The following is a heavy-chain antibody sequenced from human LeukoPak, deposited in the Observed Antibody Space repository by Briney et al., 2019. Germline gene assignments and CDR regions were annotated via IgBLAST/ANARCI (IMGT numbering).Heavy chain of an antibody. CDR1: GFTFSSYW. CDR2: IKQDGSEK. V-gene: IGHV3-7*01. D-gene: IGHD2-2*01. J-gene: IGHJ4*02. CDR3: AKDYCSTTSCQLVDY. Sequence: GGSLRLSCAASGFTFSSYWMSWVRQAPGKGLEWVANIKQDGSEKYYVDSVKGRFTISRDNTKNSLYLQMNSLRAEDTAVYYCAKDYCSTTSCQLVDYWGQGTLVTVSS.